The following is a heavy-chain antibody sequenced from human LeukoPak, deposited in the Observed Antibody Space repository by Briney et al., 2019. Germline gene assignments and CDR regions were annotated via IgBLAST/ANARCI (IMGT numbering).Heavy chain of an antibody. CDR1: GGSISSYY. CDR3: PRFMYEVGVDY. Sequence: SETLSLTCTVSGGSISSYYWSCIRQPPGKGLEWIGYIYYSGSTNYNPSLKSRVTMSVDTSTNQFSLKRSSVTAADTAVYYCPRFMYEVGVDYWGQGTLVTVSS. V-gene: IGHV4-59*08. CDR2: IYYSGST. D-gene: IGHD1-26*01. J-gene: IGHJ4*02.